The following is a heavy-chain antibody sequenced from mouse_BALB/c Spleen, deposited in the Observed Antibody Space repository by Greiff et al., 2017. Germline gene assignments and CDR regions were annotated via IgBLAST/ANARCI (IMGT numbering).Heavy chain of an antibody. D-gene: IGHD1-1*01. CDR1: GYSITSGYY. V-gene: IGHV3-6*02. J-gene: IGHJ1*01. CDR3: ARAYCGSRYWYFDV. Sequence: EVKLMESGPGLVKPSQSLSLTCSVTGYSITSGYYWNWIRQFPGNKLEWMGYISYDGSNNYNPSLKNRISITRDTSKNQFFLKLNSVTTEDTATYYCARAYCGSRYWYFDVWGAGTTVTVSS. CDR2: ISYDGSN.